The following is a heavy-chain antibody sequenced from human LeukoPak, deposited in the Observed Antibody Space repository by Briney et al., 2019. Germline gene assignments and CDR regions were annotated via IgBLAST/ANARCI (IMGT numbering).Heavy chain of an antibody. CDR1: GFTFSSYG. CDR3: AKDPHCSSTSCYLYYYYYGMDV. D-gene: IGHD2-2*01. Sequence: GGSLRLSCAASGFTFSSYGMHWVRQAPGKGLEWVAVISYDGSNKYYADSVKGRFTISRDNSKNTLYLQMNSLRAEDTAVYYSAKDPHCSSTSCYLYYYYYGMDVWGQGTTVTVSS. J-gene: IGHJ6*02. V-gene: IGHV3-30*18. CDR2: ISYDGSNK.